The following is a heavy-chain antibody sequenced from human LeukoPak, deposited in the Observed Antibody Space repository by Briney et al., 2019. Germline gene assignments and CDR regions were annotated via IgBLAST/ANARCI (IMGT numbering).Heavy chain of an antibody. Sequence: GGSLRLSCVASGFTFSNYAMTWVRQAPGKGLEWVSAISDSGGSTYYADSVKGRFTISRDNSKNTLCLQMNSLRAEDTAVYYCANGVVRGFIKNGMDVWGKGTTVTVSS. J-gene: IGHJ6*04. CDR3: ANGVVRGFIKNGMDV. D-gene: IGHD3-10*01. CDR1: GFTFSNYA. V-gene: IGHV3-23*01. CDR2: ISDSGGST.